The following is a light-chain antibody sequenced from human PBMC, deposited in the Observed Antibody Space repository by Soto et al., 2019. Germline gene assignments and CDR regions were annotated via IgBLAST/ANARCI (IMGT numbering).Light chain of an antibody. CDR1: QGIRDD. CDR2: GAS. V-gene: IGKV1-6*01. J-gene: IGKJ2*01. Sequence: IQMTQSPSALSASVGDRVTITCRASQGIRDDLGWYQRKPGEAPKALIYGASNLQSGVPSRFSASGSGTDFTLTISSLQPEDFATYYCLQYYNYPHTFGQGTKVEIK. CDR3: LQYYNYPHT.